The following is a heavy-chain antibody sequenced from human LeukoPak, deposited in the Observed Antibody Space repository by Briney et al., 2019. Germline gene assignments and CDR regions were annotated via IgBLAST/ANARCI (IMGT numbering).Heavy chain of an antibody. J-gene: IGHJ6*02. CDR3: AKDYSSGWLTYYYYYGMDV. D-gene: IGHD6-19*01. V-gene: IGHV3-30*18. CDR2: ISYDGSNK. Sequence: GGSLRLSCAASGFTFSSYGMHWVRQAPGKGLEWVAVISYDGSNKYYADSVNGRFTISRDNPKHTLYLQMNSLRAEDTAVYYCAKDYSSGWLTYYYYYGMDVWGQGTTVTVSS. CDR1: GFTFSSYG.